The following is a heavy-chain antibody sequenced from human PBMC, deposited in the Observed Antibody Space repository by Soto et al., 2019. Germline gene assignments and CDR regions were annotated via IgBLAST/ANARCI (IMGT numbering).Heavy chain of an antibody. D-gene: IGHD5-12*01. V-gene: IGHV3-33*01. CDR3: AGDRESTGNDLTFDY. CDR1: GFTLSTYG. J-gene: IGHJ4*02. Sequence: QVQLVESGGGVVQPGRSLRLSCAASGFTLSTYGMHWVRQAPGKGLEWVAVIWYDGSQKYYADSVKGRFTISRDTSKNTLYLQMNSPTAEDTAVYYCAGDRESTGNDLTFDYWGQGALVTVSS. CDR2: IWYDGSQK.